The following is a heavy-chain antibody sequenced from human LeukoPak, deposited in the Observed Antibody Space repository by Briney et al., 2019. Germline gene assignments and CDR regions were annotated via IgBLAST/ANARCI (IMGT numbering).Heavy chain of an antibody. D-gene: IGHD5-18*01. J-gene: IGHJ5*02. V-gene: IGHV4-34*01. CDR1: GGSFSGYY. CDR3: ARGSQYSAYNWFDP. CDR2: INHSGST. Sequence: SETLSLTCAVYGGSFSGYYWSWIRQPPGKGLEWIGEINHSGSTNYNPSLKSRVTISVDTFKNQFSLKLSSVTAADTAVYYCARGSQYSAYNWFDPWGQGTLVTVSS.